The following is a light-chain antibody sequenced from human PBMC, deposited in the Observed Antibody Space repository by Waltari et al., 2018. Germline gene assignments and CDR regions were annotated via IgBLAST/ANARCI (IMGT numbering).Light chain of an antibody. Sequence: EIVLTQSPATLSLSPGERATLSCRASQSVRSYLAWYQQKPGQAPRLLIYDTSNRASGIPARFSGSGSGTDFSLSISSLQPEDVATYYCQEANSFPLTFGGGTKVEI. V-gene: IGKV3-11*01. CDR1: QSVRSY. CDR2: DTS. J-gene: IGKJ4*01. CDR3: QEANSFPLT.